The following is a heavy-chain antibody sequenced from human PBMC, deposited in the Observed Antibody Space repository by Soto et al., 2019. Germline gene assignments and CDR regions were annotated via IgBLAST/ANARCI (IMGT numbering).Heavy chain of an antibody. CDR2: IYYAGTT. J-gene: IGHJ4*02. CDR3: ARLGGYYQALDS. CDR1: SGSINNYY. D-gene: IGHD3-22*01. Sequence: QVQLQESGPGLVKPSETLSLTCTVSSGSINNYYWSWIRQPPGKGLEFIGYIYYAGTTTYNPSLKGRVTTSVDTSKNQFSLKLSSVTAADTAVYYCARLGGYYQALDSWGQGTLLTVSS. V-gene: IGHV4-59*08.